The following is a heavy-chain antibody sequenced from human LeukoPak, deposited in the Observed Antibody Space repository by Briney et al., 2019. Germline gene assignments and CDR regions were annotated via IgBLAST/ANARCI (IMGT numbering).Heavy chain of an antibody. CDR3: AKASNTWNYFDY. J-gene: IGHJ4*02. CDR1: GFTFSSYS. CDR2: ISSSSYI. V-gene: IGHV3-21*04. Sequence: GGSLRLSCAASGFTFSSYSMNWVRQAPGKGLEWVSSISSSSYIYYADSVKGRFTICRDNSKNTLSLQMNSLRAEDTAIYYCAKASNTWNYFDYWGQGTLVTVSS. D-gene: IGHD1-1*01.